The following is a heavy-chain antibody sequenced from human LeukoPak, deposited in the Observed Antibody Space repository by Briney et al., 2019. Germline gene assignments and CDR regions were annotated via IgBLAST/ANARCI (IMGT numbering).Heavy chain of an antibody. J-gene: IGHJ5*02. CDR2: IYYSGST. D-gene: IGHD5-12*01. Sequence: SQTLSLTCTVSGGSISSGGYYWSWIRQRPGKGLEWIGYIYYSGSTYYNPSLKSRVTISVDTSKNQFSLKLSSVTAADTAVYYCARAGVATIPFDPWGQGTLVTVSS. V-gene: IGHV4-31*03. CDR1: GGSISSGGYY. CDR3: ARAGVATIPFDP.